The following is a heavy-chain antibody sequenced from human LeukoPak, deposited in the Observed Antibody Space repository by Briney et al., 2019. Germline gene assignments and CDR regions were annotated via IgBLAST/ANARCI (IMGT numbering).Heavy chain of an antibody. CDR2: INSDGSST. V-gene: IGHV3-74*01. CDR1: GFTFSSYW. D-gene: IGHD6-13*01. Sequence: GGSLRLACAASGFTFSSYWMHWVRQAPGKGLVWVSRINSDGSSTSYADSVKGRFTISRDNAKNTLYLQMNSLRAEDTAVYYCAREDDSSSWYDWFDPWGQGTLVTVSS. J-gene: IGHJ5*02. CDR3: AREDDSSSWYDWFDP.